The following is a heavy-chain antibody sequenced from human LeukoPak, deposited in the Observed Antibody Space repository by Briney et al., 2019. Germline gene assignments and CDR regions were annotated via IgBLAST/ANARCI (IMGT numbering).Heavy chain of an antibody. CDR1: GYTFLGYY. Sequence: GASVKVSCKASGYTFLGYYMYWVRQAPGQGLEWMGWINPNSGGTNHAQKFQGRVTMTRDTSISTAYMELSRLNSDDTAVYFCASAVAPAALGYYYGMDVWGQGTTVTVSS. CDR2: INPNSGGT. V-gene: IGHV1-2*02. CDR3: ASAVAPAALGYYYGMDV. J-gene: IGHJ6*02. D-gene: IGHD2-2*01.